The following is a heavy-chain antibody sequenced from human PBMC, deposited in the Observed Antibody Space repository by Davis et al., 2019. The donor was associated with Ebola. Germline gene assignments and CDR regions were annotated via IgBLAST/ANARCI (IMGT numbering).Heavy chain of an antibody. V-gene: IGHV3-23*01. CDR1: GFTFSSYA. CDR3: AKCLGYCTNGVCYDYYYYGMDV. J-gene: IGHJ6*02. Sequence: PGGSLRLSCAASGFTFSSYAMSWVRQAPGKGLEWVSVFSGSGGITNYADSVKGRFTISRDNSKNTLYLQLNSLRAEDTAVYYCAKCLGYCTNGVCYDYYYYGMDVWGQGTTVTVSS. D-gene: IGHD2-8*01. CDR2: FSGSGGIT.